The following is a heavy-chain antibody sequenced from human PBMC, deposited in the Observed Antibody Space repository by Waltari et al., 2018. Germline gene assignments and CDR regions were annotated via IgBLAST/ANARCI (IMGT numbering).Heavy chain of an antibody. CDR1: GYTFTDNY. V-gene: IGHV1-2*02. CDR3: ARGDPSVYYTSHMDV. D-gene: IGHD3-3*01. Sequence: QVQLVQSGAEVKKPGASVKVSCKASGYTFTDNYMHWVRQAPGQGLEWMGWINPNNGGTNYAQKFQCRVTMTRDTSISTAFMDLSRLKSDDTAVYFCARGDPSVYYTSHMDVWGKGTTVTVSS. J-gene: IGHJ6*03. CDR2: INPNNGGT.